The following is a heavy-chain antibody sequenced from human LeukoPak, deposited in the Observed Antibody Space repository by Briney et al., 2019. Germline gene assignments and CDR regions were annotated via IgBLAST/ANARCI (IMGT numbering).Heavy chain of an antibody. Sequence: GGSLRLSCAASGFTFSSYGMHWVRQAPGKGLEWVAFIRYDGSNKYYVDSVKGRFTISRDNSKNTLYLQMNSLRAEDTALYYCAKDRRPTVSGGYFDLWGRGTLVIVSS. V-gene: IGHV3-30*02. J-gene: IGHJ2*01. CDR3: AKDRRPTVSGGYFDL. CDR2: IRYDGSNK. CDR1: GFTFSSYG. D-gene: IGHD3-10*01.